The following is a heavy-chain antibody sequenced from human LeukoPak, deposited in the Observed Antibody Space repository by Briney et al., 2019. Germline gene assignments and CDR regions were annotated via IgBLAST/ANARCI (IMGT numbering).Heavy chain of an antibody. CDR3: ARHPYYYDGSGYYYAYFQH. CDR2: IDPSDSYT. J-gene: IGHJ1*01. V-gene: IGHV5-10-1*01. CDR1: GYSFTSYW. D-gene: IGHD3-22*01. Sequence: GESLKISCKGSGYSFTSYWISWVRQMPGKGLEWMGRIDPSDSYTNYSPSFQGHVTISADKSISTAYLQWSSLKASDTAMYYCARHPYYYDGSGYYYAYFQHWGQGTLVTVSS.